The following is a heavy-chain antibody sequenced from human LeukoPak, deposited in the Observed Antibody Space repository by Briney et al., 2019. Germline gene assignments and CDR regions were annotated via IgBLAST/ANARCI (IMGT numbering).Heavy chain of an antibody. CDR2: ISSSSSYI. CDR3: AREFGDYEAIDY. J-gene: IGHJ4*02. D-gene: IGHD4-17*01. V-gene: IGHV3-21*01. CDR1: GFTFSSYS. Sequence: GGSLRLSCAASGFTFSSYSMNWVRQAPGKGLEWVSSISSSSSYIYYADSVKGQFTISRDNAKNSLYLQMNSLRAEDTAVYYCAREFGDYEAIDYWGQGTLVTVSS.